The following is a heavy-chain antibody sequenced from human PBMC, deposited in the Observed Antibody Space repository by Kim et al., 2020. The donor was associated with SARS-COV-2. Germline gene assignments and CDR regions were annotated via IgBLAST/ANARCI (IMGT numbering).Heavy chain of an antibody. Sequence: SETLSLTCTVSGGSISSGDYYWSWIRQPPGKGLEWIGYIYYSGSTYYNPSLKSRVTISVDTSKNQFSLKLSSVTAADTAVYYCARGRPYYYGSGSYYGRHAFDIWGQGTMVTVSS. CDR3: ARGRPYYYGSGSYYGRHAFDI. D-gene: IGHD3-10*01. J-gene: IGHJ3*02. CDR2: IYYSGST. V-gene: IGHV4-30-4*01. CDR1: GGSISSGDYY.